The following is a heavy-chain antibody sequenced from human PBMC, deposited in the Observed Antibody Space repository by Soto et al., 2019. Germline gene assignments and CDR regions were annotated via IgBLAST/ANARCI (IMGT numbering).Heavy chain of an antibody. CDR1: GFTFSRFS. J-gene: IGHJ4*02. CDR3: AKETPGNGYFDD. V-gene: IGHV3-64*01. D-gene: IGHD3-10*01. Sequence: EVQLVESGGGLVQPGGSLRLSCVASGFTFSRFSMHWVRQAPGKGLDFVADISSGGDRTYCGSSVKGRFSISRDNSKNTLYLQMGSLRAEDTAVYYCAKETPGNGYFDDWGQGTLVTVSS. CDR2: ISSGGDRT.